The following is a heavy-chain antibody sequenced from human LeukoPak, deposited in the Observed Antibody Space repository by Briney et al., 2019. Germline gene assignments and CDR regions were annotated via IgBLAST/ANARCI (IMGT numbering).Heavy chain of an antibody. Sequence: SETLSLTCTVSGGSISSSSYYWGWIRQPPGKGLEWIGSIYYSGSTYYNPSLKSRVTISVDTSKNQFSLKLSSVTAADTAVYYCARGRGEGRGISMVRGVRAPSYNWFDPWGHGTPVIVSS. J-gene: IGHJ5*02. CDR3: ARGRGEGRGISMVRGVRAPSYNWFDP. CDR1: GGSISSSSYY. V-gene: IGHV4-39*07. CDR2: IYYSGST. D-gene: IGHD3-10*01.